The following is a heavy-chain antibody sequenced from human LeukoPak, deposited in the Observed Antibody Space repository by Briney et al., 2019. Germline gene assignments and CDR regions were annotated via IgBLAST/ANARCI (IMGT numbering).Heavy chain of an antibody. Sequence: GGSLRLSCAASGFTFSSYSMNWVRQAPGKGLEWVSSISSSSSYIYYADSVKGRFTISRDNAKNTLYLQMNSLRAEDTAVYYCASSGSYYGFGAFDIWGQGTMVTVSS. CDR2: ISSSSSYI. J-gene: IGHJ3*02. V-gene: IGHV3-21*01. CDR3: ASSGSYYGFGAFDI. CDR1: GFTFSSYS. D-gene: IGHD1-26*01.